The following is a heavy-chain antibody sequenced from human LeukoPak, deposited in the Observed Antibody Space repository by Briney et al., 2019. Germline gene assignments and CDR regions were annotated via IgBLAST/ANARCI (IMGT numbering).Heavy chain of an antibody. CDR3: ARHQRWELLYFDY. Sequence: SETLSLTCTVSGGSISSSSYYWGWIRQPPGKGLEWIGSIYYSGSTYYNPSLKSRVTISVDTSKNQFSLKLSSVTAADTAVYYCARHQRWELLYFDYWGQGTLVTVSS. D-gene: IGHD1-26*01. CDR2: IYYSGST. V-gene: IGHV4-39*07. CDR1: GGSISSSSYY. J-gene: IGHJ4*02.